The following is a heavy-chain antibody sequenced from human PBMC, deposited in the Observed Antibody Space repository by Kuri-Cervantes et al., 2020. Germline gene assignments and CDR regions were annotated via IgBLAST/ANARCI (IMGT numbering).Heavy chain of an antibody. J-gene: IGHJ4*02. D-gene: IGHD3-10*01. V-gene: IGHV4-30-2*05. Sequence: SETLSLTCAVSGGSISSGGYSWSWVRQPPGKGLEWIGYIYHSGSTNYNPSLKSRVTISVDTSKNQFSLKLSSVTAADTAVYFCAGYTSGSYYKGYFDNWGQGTLVTVSS. CDR3: AGYTSGSYYKGYFDN. CDR1: GGSISSGGYS. CDR2: IYHSGST.